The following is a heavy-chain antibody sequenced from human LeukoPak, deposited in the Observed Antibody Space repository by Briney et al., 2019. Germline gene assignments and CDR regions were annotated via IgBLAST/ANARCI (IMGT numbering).Heavy chain of an antibody. CDR3: ARHASPYSSNYYFDY. J-gene: IGHJ4*02. V-gene: IGHV5-51*01. CDR2: IYPGDSDT. CDR1: GYSFLSHW. Sequence: GESLKISCKGSGYSFLSHWIGWVRQMPGKGLEWMGIIYPGDSDTRYNPSFQGQVTISADKSISTAYLQWSSLKASDTAVYYCARHASPYSSNYYFDYWGQGALVTVSS. D-gene: IGHD6-13*01.